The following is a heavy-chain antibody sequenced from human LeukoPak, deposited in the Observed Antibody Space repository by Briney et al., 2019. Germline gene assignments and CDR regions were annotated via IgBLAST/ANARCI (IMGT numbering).Heavy chain of an antibody. CDR2: IYYSGST. D-gene: IGHD3-3*01. J-gene: IGHJ6*03. CDR1: GGSISSYY. CDR3: ARAGYDFWSGAYYYYYYMDV. Sequence: SETLSLTCTVSGGSISSYYWSWIRQPPGKGLEWIGYIYYSGSTNYNPSPKSRVTISVDTSKNQFSLKLSSVAAADTAVYYCARAGYDFWSGAYYYYYYMDVWGKGTTVTVSS. V-gene: IGHV4-59*01.